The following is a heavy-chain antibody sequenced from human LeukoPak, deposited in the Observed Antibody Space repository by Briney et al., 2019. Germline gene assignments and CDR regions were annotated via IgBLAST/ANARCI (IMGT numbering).Heavy chain of an antibody. V-gene: IGHV4-59*01. CDR3: ARDFRGSVDAFDI. Sequence: SKTLSLTCTVSGGAISDYYWNWMRQPPGKGLEWIGYIYYSGRTNYNPSLKSRVSISVDTSKNQFSLKLSSVTAADTAVYYCARDFRGSVDAFDIWGQGTMVAVSS. CDR1: GGAISDYY. J-gene: IGHJ3*02. CDR2: IYYSGRT.